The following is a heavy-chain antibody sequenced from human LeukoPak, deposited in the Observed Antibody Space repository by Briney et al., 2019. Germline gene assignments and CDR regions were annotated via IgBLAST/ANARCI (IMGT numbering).Heavy chain of an antibody. V-gene: IGHV3-53*01. CDR1: GFTFSSYG. D-gene: IGHD4-23*01. J-gene: IGHJ4*02. CDR3: ATQSVGLDY. CDR2: IYSGGST. Sequence: GGSLRLSCAASGFTFSSYGMHWVRQAPGKGLEWVSVIYSGGSTYYADSVKGRFTISRDNSKNTLYLQMNSLRAEDTAVYYCATQSVGLDYWGQGTLVTVSS.